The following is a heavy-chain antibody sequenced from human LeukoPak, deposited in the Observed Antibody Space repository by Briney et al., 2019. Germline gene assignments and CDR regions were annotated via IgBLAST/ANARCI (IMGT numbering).Heavy chain of an antibody. Sequence: GGSLRLSCAASGFTFSNYWMHWVRQAPGKGLEWVANIKQDGSEKYYVDSVKGRFTISRDNAKNSLYLQMNSLRAEDTAVYYCARDSAAGRIYYYYYMDVWGKGTTVTVSS. J-gene: IGHJ6*03. D-gene: IGHD6-13*01. V-gene: IGHV3-7*01. CDR1: GFTFSNYW. CDR3: ARDSAAGRIYYYYYMDV. CDR2: IKQDGSEK.